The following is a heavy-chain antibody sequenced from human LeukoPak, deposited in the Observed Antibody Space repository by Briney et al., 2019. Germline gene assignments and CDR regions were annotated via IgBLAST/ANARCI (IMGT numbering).Heavy chain of an antibody. D-gene: IGHD5-18*01. CDR1: GYTFTSYG. V-gene: IGHV1-18*01. Sequence: ASVKVSCKASGYTFTSYGISWVRQAPGQGLEWMGWISAYNGNTNYAQKLQGRVTMTTDTSTSTAYMELRSLRSDDTAVYYCARAILDTAWIQPAFYGMDVWGQGTTVTVSS. J-gene: IGHJ6*02. CDR2: ISAYNGNT. CDR3: ARAILDTAWIQPAFYGMDV.